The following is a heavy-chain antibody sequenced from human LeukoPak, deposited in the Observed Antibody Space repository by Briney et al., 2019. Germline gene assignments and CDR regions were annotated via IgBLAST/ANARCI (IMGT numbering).Heavy chain of an antibody. J-gene: IGHJ4*02. Sequence: GGSLRLSCAASGFTFSSYDMHWVRHATGKGLEWVSAIDTAGDTYYPGSVKGRFTISRENAKTTLYLQMNILRAGDTAVYYCARASSCFDYGGQGTLLTVS. D-gene: IGHD2/OR15-2a*01. CDR2: IDTAGDT. CDR1: GFTFSSYD. CDR3: ARASSCFDY. V-gene: IGHV3-13*01.